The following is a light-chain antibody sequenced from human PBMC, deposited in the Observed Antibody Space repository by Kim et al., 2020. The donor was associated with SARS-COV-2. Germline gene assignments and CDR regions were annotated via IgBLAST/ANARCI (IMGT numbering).Light chain of an antibody. J-gene: IGLJ2*01. Sequence: SSELTQDPVVSVALGQIVRITCQGDSLRKYYASWYQQKPGQAPVLVIYGKNNRLSGIPDRFSGSSSGNTASLTITGAQAEDEGDYYCNSRDTSGNHVVFG. V-gene: IGLV3-19*01. CDR2: GKN. CDR1: SLRKYY. CDR3: NSRDTSGNHVV.